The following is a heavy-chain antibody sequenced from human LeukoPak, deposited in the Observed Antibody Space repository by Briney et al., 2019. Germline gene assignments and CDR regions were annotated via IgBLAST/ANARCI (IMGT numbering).Heavy chain of an antibody. CDR2: INPSGGST. CDR1: GYTFTSYY. V-gene: IGHV1-46*01. D-gene: IGHD6-6*01. Sequence: GASVKVSCKASGYTFTSYYMHWVRQAPGQGLEWMGIINPSGGSTSYAQKFQGRVTMTRDTSTSTVYMELSSLRSEDTAVYYCARDTNPSIAARPGVAFDYWGQGTLVTVSS. CDR3: ARDTNPSIAARPGVAFDY. J-gene: IGHJ4*02.